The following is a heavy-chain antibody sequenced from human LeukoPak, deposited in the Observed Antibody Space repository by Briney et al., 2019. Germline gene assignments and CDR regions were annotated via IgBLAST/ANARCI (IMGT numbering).Heavy chain of an antibody. D-gene: IGHD1-1*01. J-gene: IGHJ4*02. V-gene: IGHV3-30*02. CDR2: IQYDGNNK. CDR1: GFSFSGSG. Sequence: PGGSLRLSCAASGFSFSGSGMHWVRQAPGKGLEWVGFIQYDGNNKHYAGSVKGRFTISRDNSKNTLYLQMNSLRAEDTAVYYCGKESTFTGDYWGQGTLVTVSS. CDR3: GKESTFTGDY.